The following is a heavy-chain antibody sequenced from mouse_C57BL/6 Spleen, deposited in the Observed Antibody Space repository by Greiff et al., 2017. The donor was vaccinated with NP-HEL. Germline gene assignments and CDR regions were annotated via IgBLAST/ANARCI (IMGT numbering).Heavy chain of an antibody. J-gene: IGHJ4*01. V-gene: IGHV1-69*01. Sequence: QVQLQQPGAELVMPGASVKLSCKASGYTFTSYWMHWVKQRPGQGLEWIGEIDPADSYTNYNQKFKGKSTLTADKSSSTAYMQLSSLTSEDSAVYYCASASYYGSSTSYAMDYWGQGTSVTVSS. CDR3: ASASYYGSSTSYAMDY. CDR1: GYTFTSYW. D-gene: IGHD1-1*01. CDR2: IDPADSYT.